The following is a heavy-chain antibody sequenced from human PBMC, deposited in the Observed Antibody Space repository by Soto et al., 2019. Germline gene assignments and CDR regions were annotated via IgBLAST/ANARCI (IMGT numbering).Heavy chain of an antibody. V-gene: IGHV3-33*01. CDR1: GFTFSSYG. Sequence: QVQLVESGGGVVQPGRSLRLSCAASGFTFSSYGMHWVRQAPGKGLEWVAVIWYDGSNKYYADSVKGRFTISRENSKNTLYLQMNSLRAEDTAVDYCARDEGLGVSYYYYGMDVWGQGTTVTVSS. J-gene: IGHJ6*02. CDR2: IWYDGSNK. D-gene: IGHD3-10*01. CDR3: ARDEGLGVSYYYYGMDV.